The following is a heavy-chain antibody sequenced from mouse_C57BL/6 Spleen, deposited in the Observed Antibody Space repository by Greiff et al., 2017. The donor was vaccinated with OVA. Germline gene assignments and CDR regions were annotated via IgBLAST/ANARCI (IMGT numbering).Heavy chain of an antibody. D-gene: IGHD2-4*01. CDR2: IRSKSNNYAT. CDR3: VRQDDYHYYAMDY. J-gene: IGHJ4*01. V-gene: IGHV10-1*01. CDR1: GFSFNTYA. Sequence: EVKLVESGGGLVQPKGSLKLSCAASGFSFNTYAMNWVRQATGKGLEWVARIRSKSNNYATYYADSVKDRFTISRDDSESRLYLQMNNLKTEDTAMYYCVRQDDYHYYAMDYWGQGTSVTVSS.